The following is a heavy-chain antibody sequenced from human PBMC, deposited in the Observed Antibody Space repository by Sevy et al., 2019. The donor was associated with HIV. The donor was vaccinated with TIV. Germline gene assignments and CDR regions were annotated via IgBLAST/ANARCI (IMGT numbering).Heavy chain of an antibody. J-gene: IGHJ4*02. Sequence: GGSLRLSCAASGFIFSNYWMTWVRQAPGKGLEWVANIKGDGSQTAYADSVRGRCTISRDKAKNSLYLQINSLSPEDTALYYCARDTGNCYVDYWGQGTLVTVSS. V-gene: IGHV3-7*01. CDR2: IKGDGSQT. CDR1: GFIFSNYW. D-gene: IGHD1-1*01. CDR3: ARDTGNCYVDY.